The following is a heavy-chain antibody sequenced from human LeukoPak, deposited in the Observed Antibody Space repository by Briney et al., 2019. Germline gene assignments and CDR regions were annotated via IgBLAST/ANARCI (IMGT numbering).Heavy chain of an antibody. J-gene: IGHJ4*02. CDR1: GFTFSSYG. V-gene: IGHV3-23*01. CDR3: ARSDYGDYGNFDY. D-gene: IGHD4-17*01. CDR2: ISGSGGST. Sequence: GGSLRLSCAASGFTFSSYGMSWVRQAPGKGLEWVSAISGSGGSTYYADSVKGRFTISRDNSKNTLYLQMNSLRAEDTALYYCARSDYGDYGNFDYWGQGTLVTVSS.